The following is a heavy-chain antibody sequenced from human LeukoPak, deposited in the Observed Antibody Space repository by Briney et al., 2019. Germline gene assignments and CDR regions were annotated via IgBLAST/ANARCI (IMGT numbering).Heavy chain of an antibody. V-gene: IGHV3-30*02. CDR1: GFTFSSYG. Sequence: GGSLRLSCAASGFTFSSYGMHWVRQAPGKGLEWVAFIRYDGSNKYYADSVKGRFTISRDNSKNTLYLQMNSLRAEDTAVYYCAKETTIFGVRAGSYFDYWGQGTLVTVSS. CDR3: AKETTIFGVRAGSYFDY. D-gene: IGHD3-3*01. J-gene: IGHJ4*02. CDR2: IRYDGSNK.